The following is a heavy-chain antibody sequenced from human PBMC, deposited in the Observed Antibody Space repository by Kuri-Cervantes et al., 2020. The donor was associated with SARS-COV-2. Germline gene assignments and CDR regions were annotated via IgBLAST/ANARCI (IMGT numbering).Heavy chain of an antibody. Sequence: GESLKISCAASGFSLSRYTMNWVRQAPGKALEWVSSISGSGSYIYYADSMKGRFTISKESGENSLYLHMNSLRGDDTALYYCARAYGDYVFREGLDSWGQGTLVTVSS. CDR3: ARAYGDYVFREGLDS. CDR1: GFSLSRYT. V-gene: IGHV3-21*01. J-gene: IGHJ4*02. CDR2: ISGSGSYI. D-gene: IGHD4-17*01.